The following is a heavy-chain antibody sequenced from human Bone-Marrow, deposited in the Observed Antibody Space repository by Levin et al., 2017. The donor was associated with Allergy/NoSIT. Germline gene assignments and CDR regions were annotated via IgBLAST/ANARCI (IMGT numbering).Heavy chain of an antibody. Sequence: GESLKISCKGSGYSFSSYWISWVRQLPGKGLEWMGRIDPSDSYTNYSPSFQGHVTISADRSISTAYLQWSSLKASDTAMYYCARHMYNYASDENWFDPWGQGTLVTVSS. CDR2: IDPSDSYT. CDR1: GYSFSSYW. CDR3: ARHMYNYASDENWFDP. V-gene: IGHV5-10-1*01. J-gene: IGHJ5*02. D-gene: IGHD3-10*01.